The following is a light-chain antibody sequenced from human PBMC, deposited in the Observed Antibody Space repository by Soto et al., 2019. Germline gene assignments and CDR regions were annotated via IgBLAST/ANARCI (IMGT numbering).Light chain of an antibody. Sequence: QSALTQPASVSGSPGQSITISCTGTSSDVGGYNYVSWYQQHPAKAPKLMIYKVSNRPSGVSNRFSGSKSGNTASLTISGLQAEDEADYYCSSYTSSSTLEFGGGTKLTVL. CDR3: SSYTSSSTLE. CDR2: KVS. CDR1: SSDVGGYNY. V-gene: IGLV2-14*01. J-gene: IGLJ2*01.